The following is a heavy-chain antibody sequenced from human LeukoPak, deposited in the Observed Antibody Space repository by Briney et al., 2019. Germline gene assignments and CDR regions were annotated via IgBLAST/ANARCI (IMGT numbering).Heavy chain of an antibody. CDR3: ARGHLYGDYETVDY. CDR1: GFTFSSYA. D-gene: IGHD4-17*01. CDR2: ISYDGSNK. Sequence: GGSLRLSCAASGFTFSSYAMHWVRQAPGKGLEWVAVISYDGSNKYYADSVKGRFTISRDNSKNTLYLQMNSLRAEDAAVYYCARGHLYGDYETVDYWGQGTLVTVSS. V-gene: IGHV3-30-3*01. J-gene: IGHJ4*02.